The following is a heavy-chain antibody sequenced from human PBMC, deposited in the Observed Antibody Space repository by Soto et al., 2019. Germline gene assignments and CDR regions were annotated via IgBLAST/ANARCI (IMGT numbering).Heavy chain of an antibody. CDR2: IIPIFGTE. D-gene: IGHD2-15*01. CDR3: ARDRVVMSAFDI. V-gene: IGHV1-69*13. J-gene: IGHJ3*02. CDR1: GGTFSSYA. Sequence: ASVKVSCKASGGTFSSYAISWVRQAPGQGLEWMGGIIPIFGTENYAQKFQGRVTITADESTSTAYMELSSLRSEDTAVYYCARDRVVMSAFDIWGQGTMVTVSS.